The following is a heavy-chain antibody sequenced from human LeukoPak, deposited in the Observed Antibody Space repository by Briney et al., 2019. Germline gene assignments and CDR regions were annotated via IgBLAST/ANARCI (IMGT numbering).Heavy chain of an antibody. CDR1: GFTFSSYG. V-gene: IGHV3-23*01. CDR3: AELGITMIGGV. Sequence: SGGSLRLSCAASGFTFSSYGMSWLRQAPGKGLEWVSSISGSDGSTYYADSVKGRFTISRDNSKNTAYLQMNSLRAEDTAVYYCAELGITMIGGVWGKGTTVTISS. CDR2: ISGSDGST. D-gene: IGHD3-10*02. J-gene: IGHJ6*04.